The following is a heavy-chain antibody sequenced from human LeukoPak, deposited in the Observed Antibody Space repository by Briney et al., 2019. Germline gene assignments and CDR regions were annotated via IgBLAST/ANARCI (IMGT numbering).Heavy chain of an antibody. CDR1: GYTFNGNY. D-gene: IGHD2-21*01. J-gene: IGHJ6*03. V-gene: IGHV1-2*02. CDR3: ARDSGARVIAIPYYYYYMDV. Sequence: ASVKVSCKASGYTFNGNYMHWVRQAPGQGLEWMGWINPNSGGTNYAQKFQGRVTMTRDTSISTAYMELSRLSSDDTAVYYCARDSGARVIAIPYYYYYMDVWGKGTTVTVSS. CDR2: INPNSGGT.